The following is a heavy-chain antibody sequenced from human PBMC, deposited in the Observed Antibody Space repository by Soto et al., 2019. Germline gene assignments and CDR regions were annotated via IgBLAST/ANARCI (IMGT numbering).Heavy chain of an antibody. CDR1: GGSINSYW. CDR2: VYSSGTT. CDR3: ARDIGSYAYAEGY. D-gene: IGHD2-2*01. Sequence: SETLSLTCSVSGGSINSYWWSWIRQPAGKGLEWIGRVYSSGTTDYNPSLNSRATMSVETSKNQFSLKLTSVTAADTAVYYGARDIGSYAYAEGYWGQGIQVSV. J-gene: IGHJ4*02. V-gene: IGHV4-4*07.